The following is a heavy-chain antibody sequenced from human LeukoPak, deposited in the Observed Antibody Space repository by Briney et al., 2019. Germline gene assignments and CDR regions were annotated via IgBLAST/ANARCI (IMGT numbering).Heavy chain of an antibody. CDR2: IYYSGGT. V-gene: IGHV4-30-4*01. CDR3: ARDLRIRGVDAFDI. D-gene: IGHD3-10*01. Sequence: SETLSLTCTVSGGSISSGDYYWSWIRQPPGKGLEWIGYIYYSGGTYYNPSLKSRVTISVDTSKNQFSLKLSSVTAADTAVYYCARDLRIRGVDAFDIWGQGTMVTVSS. J-gene: IGHJ3*02. CDR1: GGSISSGDYY.